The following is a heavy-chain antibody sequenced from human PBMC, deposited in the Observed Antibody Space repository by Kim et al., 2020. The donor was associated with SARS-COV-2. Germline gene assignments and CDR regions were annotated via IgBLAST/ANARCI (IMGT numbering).Heavy chain of an antibody. CDR1: GFTFSNAW. J-gene: IGHJ6*03. V-gene: IGHV3-15*01. Sequence: GGSLRLSCAASGFTFSNAWMSWVRQAPGKGLEWVGRIKSETDGGTTDYAAPVKGRFTISREDLKNILYLQMNSLKTEDTAVYYCITDRRLASQYDGRSPQDYDFWNGYYPESYYCYMDVWGKGTTVTVSS. D-gene: IGHD3-3*01. CDR2: IKSETDGGTT. CDR3: ITDRRLASQYDGRSPQDYDFWNGYYPESYYCYMDV.